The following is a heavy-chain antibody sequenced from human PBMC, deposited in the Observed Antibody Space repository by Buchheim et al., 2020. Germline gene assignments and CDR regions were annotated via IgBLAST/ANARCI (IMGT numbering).Heavy chain of an antibody. CDR3: AKGRWTRGSSSYDY. Sequence: EVQLLESGGGLVQPGGSLRLSCAASGFTFSSYTMTWVRQAPGKGLEWVSTISGSDGSTYYADSVKGRFTISRDNSKNTLYLQMNSLRAEDTAIYYWAKGRWTRGSSSYDYWGQGT. CDR2: ISGSDGST. J-gene: IGHJ4*02. CDR1: GFTFSSYT. D-gene: IGHD6-13*01. V-gene: IGHV3-23*01.